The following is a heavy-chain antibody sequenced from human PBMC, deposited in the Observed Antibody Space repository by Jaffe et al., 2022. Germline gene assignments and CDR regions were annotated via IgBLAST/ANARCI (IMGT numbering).Heavy chain of an antibody. D-gene: IGHD3-3*01. CDR1: GFTFSNAW. CDR2: IKSKTDGGTT. V-gene: IGHV3-15*01. J-gene: IGHJ6*03. Sequence: EVQLVESGGGLVKPGGSLRLSCAASGFTFSNAWMSWVRQAPGKGLEWVGRIKSKTDGGTTDYAAPVKGRFTISRDDSKNTLYLQMNSLKTEDTAVYYCTTDRRFGYYYYYMDVWGKGTTVTVSS. CDR3: TTDRRFGYYYYYMDV.